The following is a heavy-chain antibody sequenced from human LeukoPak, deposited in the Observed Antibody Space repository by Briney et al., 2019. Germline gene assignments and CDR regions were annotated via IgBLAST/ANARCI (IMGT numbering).Heavy chain of an antibody. Sequence: GGSLRLSCAASAFTFSGYSMTWVRQAPGKGLEWVSSISISWTYIYYADSVKGRFTISRDNAKNSLYLQMNSLRAEDTAVYYCARIAVADNLFDFWGKGTLVTVSS. CDR2: ISISWTYI. D-gene: IGHD6-19*01. V-gene: IGHV3-21*01. CDR3: ARIAVADNLFDF. J-gene: IGHJ4*02. CDR1: AFTFSGYS.